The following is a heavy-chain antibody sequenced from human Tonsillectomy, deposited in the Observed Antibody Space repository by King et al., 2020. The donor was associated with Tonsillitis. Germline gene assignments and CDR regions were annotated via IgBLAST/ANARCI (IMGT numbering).Heavy chain of an antibody. CDR2: IYHSGST. CDR1: GGSISNYYW. J-gene: IGHJ6*02. Sequence: VQLQESGPGLVKPSETLSLTCAVSGGSISNYYWWSWVRQPPGKGLEWIGEIYHSGSTNYNPSLQSRVTMSADKSKNQFSLKMSSVTAADTAVYYCARASDYYGLDVWGQGTTVTVSS. CDR3: ARASDYYGLDV. V-gene: IGHV4-4*02.